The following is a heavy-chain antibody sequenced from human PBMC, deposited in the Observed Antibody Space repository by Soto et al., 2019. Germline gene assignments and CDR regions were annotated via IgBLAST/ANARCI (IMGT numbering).Heavy chain of an antibody. CDR2: IYPGDSDT. V-gene: IGHV5-51*01. D-gene: IGHD1-26*01. Sequence: GEALKISCKGSGYSFTSYWIGWVRQMPGKGLEWMGIIYPGDSDTRYSPSFQGQVTISADKSISTAYLQWSSLKASDTAMYYCARLEYSGSYLYYYGMDVWGQGTTVPVSS. CDR3: ARLEYSGSYLYYYGMDV. CDR1: GYSFTSYW. J-gene: IGHJ6*02.